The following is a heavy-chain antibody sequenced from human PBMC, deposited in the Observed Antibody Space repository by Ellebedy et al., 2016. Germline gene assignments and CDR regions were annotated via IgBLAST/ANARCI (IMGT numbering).Heavy chain of an antibody. CDR2: IYYSGST. D-gene: IGHD2-2*01. Sequence: GSLRLXXTVSGGSVSSGSYYWSWIRQPPGKGLEWIGYIYYSGSTNYNPSLKSRVTISVDTSKNQFSLKLSSVTAADTAVYYCARDRTIVVVPAATNWFNPWGQGTLVTVSS. CDR1: GGSVSSGSYY. CDR3: ARDRTIVVVPAATNWFNP. V-gene: IGHV4-61*01. J-gene: IGHJ5*02.